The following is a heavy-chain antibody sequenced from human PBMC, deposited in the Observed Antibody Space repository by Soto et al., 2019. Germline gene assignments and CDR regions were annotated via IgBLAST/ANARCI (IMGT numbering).Heavy chain of an antibody. D-gene: IGHD6-19*01. J-gene: IGHJ4*02. Sequence: GSLRLSCAASGFPFGENAMSWVRQAPGKGLGWVSGISDSGATTYYADSVRGRFTISRDNSKNTLYLQMESLRAEDSASYYCAKEDTSSGSLDYWGQGALVTV. V-gene: IGHV3-23*01. CDR2: ISDSGATT. CDR1: GFPFGENA. CDR3: AKEDTSSGSLDY.